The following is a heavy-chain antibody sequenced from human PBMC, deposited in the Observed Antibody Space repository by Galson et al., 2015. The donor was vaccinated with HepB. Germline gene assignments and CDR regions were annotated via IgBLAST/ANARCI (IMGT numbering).Heavy chain of an antibody. Sequence: QSGAEVKNPGESLKISCQGSGYNLTNYWIGWVRQMPGKGLEWMGIIYPGDSDTRYSPSFQGHVTISADKSISTAYLQWSSLKASDTAMYYCARHYPQRDHWYYDLWGRGTLVTVSS. CDR1: GYNLTNYW. D-gene: IGHD1-1*01. V-gene: IGHV5-51*01. CDR3: ARHYPQRDHWYYDL. J-gene: IGHJ2*01. CDR2: IYPGDSDT.